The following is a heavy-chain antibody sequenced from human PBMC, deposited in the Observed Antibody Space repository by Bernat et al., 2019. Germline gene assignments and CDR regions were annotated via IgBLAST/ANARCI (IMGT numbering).Heavy chain of an antibody. CDR1: GFIFNNAW. Sequence: EVHLLESGGGLVQPGGSLRLSCAASGFIFNNAWMSWVRQAPGRELEWVGRIKSKTDGGTTDYAAPVKGRFTISRDDSKNTLYLQMNSLKTKDTAVYYCTTDRSPIRLDAFDIWGQGTMVTVSS. V-gene: IGHV3-15*01. CDR2: IKSKTDGGTT. CDR3: TTDRSPIRLDAFDI. J-gene: IGHJ3*02. D-gene: IGHD2-21*01.